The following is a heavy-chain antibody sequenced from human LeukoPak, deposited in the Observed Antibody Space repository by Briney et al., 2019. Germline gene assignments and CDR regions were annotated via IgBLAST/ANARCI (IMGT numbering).Heavy chain of an antibody. V-gene: IGHV3-11*01. CDR3: ARGHYGLDV. CDR2: ISSSGSAI. J-gene: IGHJ6*02. Sequence: GGSLRLSCAASGFTFSDYYLSWIRQAPGEGLAWVSYISSSGSAIFYVDSVKGRFTISRDNAKNSLYLQIDSLRAEDTAIYYCARGHYGLDVWGQGTTVTVSS. CDR1: GFTFSDYY.